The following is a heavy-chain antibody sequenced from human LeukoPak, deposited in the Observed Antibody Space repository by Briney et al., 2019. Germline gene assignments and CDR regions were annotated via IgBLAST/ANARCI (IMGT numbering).Heavy chain of an antibody. J-gene: IGHJ4*02. V-gene: IGHV3-48*02. D-gene: IGHD4-23*01. CDR2: IFTATPV. CDR3: ASGPYGGNPFDY. Sequence: GGSLRLSCEASGFTFTSYGMHWVRRSPGKGLEWISFIFTATPVQYADSVKGRFTISRDNTKKSVYLQMRSLREEDTAIYYCASGPYGGNPFDYWGQGTLVTVSS. CDR1: GFTFTSYG.